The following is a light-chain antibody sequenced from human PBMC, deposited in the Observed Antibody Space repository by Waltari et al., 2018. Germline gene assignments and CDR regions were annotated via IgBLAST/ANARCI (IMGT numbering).Light chain of an antibody. CDR2: KDT. V-gene: IGLV3-25*03. CDR3: QSADSSGTSLL. CDR1: LLSTQL. J-gene: IGLJ3*02. Sequence: SYDLQQPPSVSVSPGQTARITCAGHLLSTQLGCWYQQKPGQAPVLVIYKDTQRASGIPERFFGSSSGTTVTLTITAVQAEDEADYYCQSADSSGTSLLFGGGTKVTVL.